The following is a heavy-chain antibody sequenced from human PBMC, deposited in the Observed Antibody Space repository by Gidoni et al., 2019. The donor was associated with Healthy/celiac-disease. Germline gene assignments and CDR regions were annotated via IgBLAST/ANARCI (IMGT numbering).Heavy chain of an antibody. CDR1: GFTFSSYS. Sequence: EVQLVESGGGLVKPGGSLRLSCAASGFTFSSYSMNWVRQAPGKGLEWVSSISSSSSYIYYADSVKGRFTISRDNAKNSLYLQMNSLRAEDTAVYYCARAGSSSRLTYYGMDVWGQGTTVTVSS. J-gene: IGHJ6*02. CDR2: ISSSSSYI. D-gene: IGHD6-13*01. V-gene: IGHV3-21*01. CDR3: ARAGSSSRLTYYGMDV.